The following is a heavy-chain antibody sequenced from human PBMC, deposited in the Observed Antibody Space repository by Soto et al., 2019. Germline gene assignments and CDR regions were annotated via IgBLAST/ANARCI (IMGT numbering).Heavy chain of an antibody. CDR2: IWYDGSNK. V-gene: IGHV3-33*01. CDR3: ARGALVDSSGWFIDY. CDR1: GFTFSSYG. D-gene: IGHD3-22*01. J-gene: IGHJ4*02. Sequence: GGSLRLSCAASGFTFSSYGMHWVRQAPGKGLEWVAAIWYDGSNKYYADSVKGRFTISRDNSKNTLYLQMNSLRAEDTAVYYCARGALVDSSGWFIDYWGQGTLVTVST.